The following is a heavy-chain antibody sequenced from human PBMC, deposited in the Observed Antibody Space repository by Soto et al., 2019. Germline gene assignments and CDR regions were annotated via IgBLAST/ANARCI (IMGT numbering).Heavy chain of an antibody. CDR2: IYYSGGA. D-gene: IGHD5-12*01. CDR1: GGSISSGGYY. CDR3: ARDMVKGGYDGHAGYFDL. Sequence: QVQLQESGPGLVKPSQTLSLTCTVSGGSISSGGYYWSWIRQHPGKGLEWIGYIYYSGGAYYNPSLKSRVAISVDTSKNQFSLRLSSVSAADTAFYSCARDMVKGGYDGHAGYFDLWGRGTLVTVSS. V-gene: IGHV4-31*03. J-gene: IGHJ2*01.